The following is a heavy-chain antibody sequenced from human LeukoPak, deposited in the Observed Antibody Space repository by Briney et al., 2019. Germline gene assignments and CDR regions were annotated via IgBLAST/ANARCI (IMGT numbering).Heavy chain of an antibody. J-gene: IGHJ6*03. D-gene: IGHD3-10*01. CDR2: IIPIFGTA. CDR3: ARGDRGEAYYYYMDV. CDR1: GGTFSSYA. V-gene: IGHV1-69*05. Sequence: SVKVSCKASGGTFSSYAISWVRQAPGQGLEWMGGIIPIFGTANYAQKFQGRVKITTDESTSTAYMELSSLRSEDTAVYYCARGDRGEAYYYYMDVWGKGTTVTVSS.